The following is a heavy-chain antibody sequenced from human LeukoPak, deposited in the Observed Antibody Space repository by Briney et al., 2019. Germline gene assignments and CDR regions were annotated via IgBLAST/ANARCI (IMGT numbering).Heavy chain of an antibody. CDR3: ARMGPGPPPPTRPDTAMVTFDY. Sequence: SETLSLTCAVYGGSFSGYYWSWIRQPPGKGLEWIGEINHSGSTNYNPSLKSRVTISVDTSKNQFSLKLSSVTAADTAVYYCARMGPGPPPPTRPDTAMVTFDYWGQGTLVTVSS. J-gene: IGHJ4*02. D-gene: IGHD5-18*01. V-gene: IGHV4-34*01. CDR2: INHSGST. CDR1: GGSFSGYY.